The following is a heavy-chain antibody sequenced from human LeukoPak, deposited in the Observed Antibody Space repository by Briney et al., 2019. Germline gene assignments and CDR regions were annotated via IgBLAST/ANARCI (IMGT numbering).Heavy chain of an antibody. CDR2: ISWNSGSI. J-gene: IGHJ4*02. CDR3: ARVASSGYYYFSDY. CDR1: GFTFDDYA. V-gene: IGHV3-9*01. Sequence: GGSLRLSCAASGFTFDDYAMHWVRQAPGKGLEWVSGISWNSGSIGYVDSVKGRFTISRDNAKNSLYLQMNSLRAEDTAVYYCARVASSGYYYFSDYWGQGTQVTVSS. D-gene: IGHD3-22*01.